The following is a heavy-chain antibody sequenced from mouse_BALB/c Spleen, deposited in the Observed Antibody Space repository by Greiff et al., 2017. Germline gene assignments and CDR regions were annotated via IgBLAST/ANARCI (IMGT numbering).Heavy chain of an antibody. Sequence: QVQLQQSGAELARPGASVKMSCKASGYTFTSYTMHWVKQRPGQGLEWIGYINPSSGYTNYNQKFKDKATLTADKSSSTAYMQLSSLTSEDSAVYYCARNGDAYSSFFRYAMDYWGQGTSVTVSS. V-gene: IGHV1-4*01. D-gene: IGHD2-3*01. CDR3: ARNGDAYSSFFRYAMDY. CDR1: GYTFTSYT. J-gene: IGHJ4*01. CDR2: INPSSGYT.